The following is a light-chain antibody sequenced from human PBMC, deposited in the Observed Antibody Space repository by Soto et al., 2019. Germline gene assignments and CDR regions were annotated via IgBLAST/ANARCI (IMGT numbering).Light chain of an antibody. CDR2: WAS. Sequence: DIVMTQSPDSLAVSLGERATINCKSSQSVLYSSNNKNYLAWYQQKPGQPPKLLIYWASTREPGVPDRFSGSGSGTDFTLTISSLQAEDVAVYYCQQCYTTPTWTFGQGTKVDIK. CDR1: QSVLYSSNNKNY. J-gene: IGKJ1*01. V-gene: IGKV4-1*01. CDR3: QQCYTTPTWT.